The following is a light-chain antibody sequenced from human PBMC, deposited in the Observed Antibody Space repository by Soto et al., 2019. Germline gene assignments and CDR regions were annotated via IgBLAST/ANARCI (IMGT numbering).Light chain of an antibody. V-gene: IGKV1-5*03. CDR3: QHYNSYSEA. Sequence: DIQMTHSPSTLSGSVRDRVTITSRASQTISSWLAWYQQKPGKAPKLLIYKASTLKSGVPSRFSGSGSGTEFTLTISSLQPDDFATYYCQHYNSYSEAFGQGTMV. CDR1: QTISSW. J-gene: IGKJ1*01. CDR2: KAS.